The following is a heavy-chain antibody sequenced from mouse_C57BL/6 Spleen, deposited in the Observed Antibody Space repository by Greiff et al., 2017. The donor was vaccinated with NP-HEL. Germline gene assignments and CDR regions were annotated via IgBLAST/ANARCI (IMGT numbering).Heavy chain of an antibody. V-gene: IGHV1-18*01. CDR3: ATRSYDGYDAWFAY. Sequence: VQLKESGPELVKPGASVKIPCKASGYTFTDYNMDWVKQSHGKSLEWIGDINPNNGGTIYNQKFKGKATLTVDKSSSTAYMELRSLTSEDTAVYYCATRSYDGYDAWFAYWGQGTLVTVSA. CDR1: GYTFTDYN. D-gene: IGHD2-3*01. CDR2: INPNNGGT. J-gene: IGHJ3*01.